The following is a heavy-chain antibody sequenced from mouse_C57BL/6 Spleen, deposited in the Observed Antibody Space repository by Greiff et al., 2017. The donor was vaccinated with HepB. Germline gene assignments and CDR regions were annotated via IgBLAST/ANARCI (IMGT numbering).Heavy chain of an antibody. J-gene: IGHJ3*01. V-gene: IGHV7-3*01. CDR1: GFTFTDYY. CDR3: ARSDSSGPCAY. CDR2: IRNKANGYTT. Sequence: EVKLVESGGGLVQPGGSLSLSCAASGFTFTDYYMSWVRQPPGKALAWLGFIRNKANGYTTEYSASVKGRFTISRDNSQSILYLQMNALRAEDSATYYCARSDSSGPCAYWGQGTLVTVSA. D-gene: IGHD3-2*02.